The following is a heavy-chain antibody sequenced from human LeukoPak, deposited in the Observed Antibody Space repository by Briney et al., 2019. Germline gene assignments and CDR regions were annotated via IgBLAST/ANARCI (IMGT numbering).Heavy chain of an antibody. CDR1: GDSISSYH. CDR3: ARQLGVTGTGGHFDY. J-gene: IGHJ4*02. D-gene: IGHD1-20*01. V-gene: IGHV4-59*01. CDR2: VSYSGYT. Sequence: SETLSLTCTVSGDSISSYHWSWIRQPPGKGLEWIGYVSYSGYTNYNPSLKSRVTISVDTSKSQFSLKLNSLTAADTAVYYCARQLGVTGTGGHFDYWGQGTLVTVSS.